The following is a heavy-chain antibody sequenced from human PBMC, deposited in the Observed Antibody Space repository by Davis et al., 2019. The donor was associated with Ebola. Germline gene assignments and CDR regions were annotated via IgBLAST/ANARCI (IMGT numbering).Heavy chain of an antibody. D-gene: IGHD2-15*01. Sequence: SVKVSCKASGGTFSSYAFSWVRQAPGQGLEWMGGIIPIFGTANYAQKFQGRVTITADESTSAVYMELSSLRSEDTAVYYCAREDCSGGTCYSGYVSWFDPWGQGTLVTVSS. CDR3: AREDCSGGTCYSGYVSWFDP. J-gene: IGHJ5*02. V-gene: IGHV1-69*13. CDR1: GGTFSSYA. CDR2: IIPIFGTA.